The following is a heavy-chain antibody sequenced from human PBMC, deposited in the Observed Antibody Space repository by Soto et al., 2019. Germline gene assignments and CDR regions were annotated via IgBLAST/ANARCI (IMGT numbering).Heavy chain of an antibody. V-gene: IGHV4-4*07. D-gene: IGHD2-2*01. CDR1: GGSLNNYN. J-gene: IGHJ3*01. CDR3: ARERTYQMFGDDALDF. Sequence: SETLSLTRTVSGGSLNNYNWNWIRQSAGTGLEWIGRIYSSGKTYYNPSLKSRVTLSLDMLNNQISLKVTSVTAADTAMYYCARERTYQMFGDDALDFWGLGTMVTVSS. CDR2: IYSSGKT.